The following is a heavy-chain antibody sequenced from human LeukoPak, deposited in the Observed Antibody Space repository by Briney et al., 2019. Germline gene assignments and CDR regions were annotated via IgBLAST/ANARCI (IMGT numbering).Heavy chain of an antibody. V-gene: IGHV4-59*01. Sequence: SETLSLTCTVSGGSISSYYWSWIRQPPGKGLEWIGYMYYSGSTNYNPSLKSRVTISVDTSKNQFSLKLSSVTAADTAVYYCARDGEMATTTYNWFDPWGQGTLVTVSS. J-gene: IGHJ5*02. CDR2: MYYSGST. CDR3: ARDGEMATTTYNWFDP. D-gene: IGHD5-24*01. CDR1: GGSISSYY.